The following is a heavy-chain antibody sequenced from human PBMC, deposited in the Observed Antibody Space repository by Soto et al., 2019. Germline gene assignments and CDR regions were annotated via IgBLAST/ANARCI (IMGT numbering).Heavy chain of an antibody. CDR2: IYPSDSDT. CDR3: ARGGVDSRSFDY. Sequence: GESLKISCKGSGYSFTSCWIGWVRQMPGKGLEWMGIIYPSDSDTRYNPSFQGQVTISADKSISTAYVQWGSLEASDTAMYYCARGGVDSRSFDYWGQGTLVTSPQ. D-gene: IGHD3-22*01. CDR1: GYSFTSCW. J-gene: IGHJ4*02. V-gene: IGHV5-51*01.